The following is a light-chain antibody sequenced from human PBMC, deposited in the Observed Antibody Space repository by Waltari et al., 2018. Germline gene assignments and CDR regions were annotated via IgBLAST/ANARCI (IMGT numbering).Light chain of an antibody. CDR2: NND. CDR1: NSNIGSNN. J-gene: IGLJ3*02. Sequence: QSVLTQPPSASGTPGQRVTMSCSGSNSNIGSNNVNWYQQVPGTAPKLLMYNNDQRPSGVPDRFSGSKSATSASLAISGLQSEDEADYFCEAWDDTLNGPVFGGGTKLTVL. CDR3: EAWDDTLNGPV. V-gene: IGLV1-44*01.